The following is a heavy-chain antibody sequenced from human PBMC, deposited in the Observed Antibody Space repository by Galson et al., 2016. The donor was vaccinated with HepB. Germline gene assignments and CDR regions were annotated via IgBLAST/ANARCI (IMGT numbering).Heavy chain of an antibody. D-gene: IGHD1-26*01. CDR3: ARVRVGATFMDAFDI. Sequence: SLRLSCAASGLNVHSNGMHWVRHSPGKGLEWVAVISYDGVNKFYADSVKGRFTITRDNSNNTVYMQMNSVTTDDTAVYYCARVRVGATFMDAFDIWGQGTMVTVSS. CDR2: ISYDGVNK. V-gene: IGHV3-30*03. J-gene: IGHJ3*02. CDR1: GLNVHSNG.